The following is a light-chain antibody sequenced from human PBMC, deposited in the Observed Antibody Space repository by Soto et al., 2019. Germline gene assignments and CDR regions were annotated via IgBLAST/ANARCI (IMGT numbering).Light chain of an antibody. CDR2: RAS. CDR1: QSISSW. CDR3: QRYVGYSLT. V-gene: IGKV1-5*03. Sequence: DIQMTQSPSTLSASVGDRVTITCRASQSISSWLAWYQQKPGKATKLLIYRASNLQSGVPSRFSGSGSGTEFTLTISSLQPDDFATYYCQRYVGYSLTFGQGTKLEIK. J-gene: IGKJ2*01.